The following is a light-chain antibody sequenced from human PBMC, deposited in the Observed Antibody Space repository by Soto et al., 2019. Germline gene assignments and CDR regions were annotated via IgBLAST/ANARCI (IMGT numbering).Light chain of an antibody. J-gene: IGLJ3*02. V-gene: IGLV1-40*01. CDR3: PSYDSSLSALV. CDR1: SSNIGAGYD. CDR2: TNS. Sequence: QSVLTQPPSVSGAPGQGVTISCAGTSSNIGAGYDVHWYQQVPGTATKLMIYTNSNRPSGVPDLFSGSKSGTSSSLAIAGLQAADEAYYYCPSYDSSLSALVFGGGTKLTVL.